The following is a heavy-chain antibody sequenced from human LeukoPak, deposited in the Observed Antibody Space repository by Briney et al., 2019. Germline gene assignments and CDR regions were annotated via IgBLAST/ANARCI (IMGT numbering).Heavy chain of an antibody. J-gene: IGHJ3*02. CDR3: AGDRYYYDTSGPPLDI. D-gene: IGHD3-22*01. CDR1: GGSVSSYY. Sequence: SETLSLTCTFSGGSVSSYYWSWIRQPAGKGLEWIGRIYTSGSTYYNPSLKSRVTMSVDTSKNQFSLRLSSVTAADTAVYYCAGDRYYYDTSGPPLDIWGQGTMVTVSS. V-gene: IGHV4-4*07. CDR2: IYTSGST.